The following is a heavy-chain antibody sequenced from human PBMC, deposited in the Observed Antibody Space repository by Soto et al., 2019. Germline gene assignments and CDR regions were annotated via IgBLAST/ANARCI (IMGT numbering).Heavy chain of an antibody. CDR2: INHSGST. Sequence: SETLSLTCAVYGGSFSGYYWSWIRQPPGKGLEWIGEINHSGSTNYNPSLRSRVTISVDTSKNQFSLKLSSVTAADTAVYYCARGQYYYDSSGYLSWGQGTLVTVSS. CDR3: ARGQYYYDSSGYLS. CDR1: GGSFSGYY. J-gene: IGHJ4*02. V-gene: IGHV4-34*01. D-gene: IGHD3-22*01.